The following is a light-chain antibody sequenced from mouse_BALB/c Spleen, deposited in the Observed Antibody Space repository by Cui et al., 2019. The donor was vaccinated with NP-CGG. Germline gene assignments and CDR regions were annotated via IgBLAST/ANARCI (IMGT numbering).Light chain of an antibody. V-gene: IGLV1*01. CDR3: ALWYSNHWV. CDR2: GTN. J-gene: IGLJ1*01. CDR1: TGAVTPSHY. Sequence: QAVVTQESALTTSPGETVTLTCRSSTGAVTPSHYANWVQEKPDHLFTGLIGGTNNRAPGVPARFSGSLIGDKAALTITGAQTDDEAIYFCALWYSNHWVFGGGTKLTVL.